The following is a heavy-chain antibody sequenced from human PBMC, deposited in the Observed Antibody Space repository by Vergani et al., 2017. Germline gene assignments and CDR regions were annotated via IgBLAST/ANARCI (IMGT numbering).Heavy chain of an antibody. CDR1: GDSITNGGFY. V-gene: IGHV4-30-2*01. J-gene: IGHJ6*03. Sequence: QLQLQESGPGLVKPSQTLSLTCAVSGDSITNGGFYWNWIRQPPGKGPEWIGYIFPSGNSDYNPSLKNRVSISLDKSKNQFSLWVNSVTAADTAVYFCARASLRALVGYYYYMDVWGKGKTVVVSS. CDR3: ARASLRALVGYYYYMDV. D-gene: IGHD3-16*01. CDR2: IFPSGNS.